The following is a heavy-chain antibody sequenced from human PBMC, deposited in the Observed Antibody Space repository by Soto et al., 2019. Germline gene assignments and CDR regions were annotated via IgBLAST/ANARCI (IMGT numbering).Heavy chain of an antibody. CDR3: ARDDYGGNSGVLVDF. D-gene: IGHD4-17*01. CDR2: INPNSGGT. J-gene: IGHJ4*02. V-gene: IGHV1-2*02. Sequence: ASVKVSCKASGSTFTGHFMHWVRQAPGQGFEWMGWINPNSGGTNYVQRFQGRVSMTRDTSISTAYMELSRLTSDDTAVYYCARDDYGGNSGVLVDFWGQGTLVTVSS. CDR1: GSTFTGHF.